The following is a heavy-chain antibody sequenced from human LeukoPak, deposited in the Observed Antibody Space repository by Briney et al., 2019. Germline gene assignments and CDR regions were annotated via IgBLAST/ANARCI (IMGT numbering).Heavy chain of an antibody. J-gene: IGHJ4*02. V-gene: IGHV3-53*01. CDR2: IYSGGST. Sequence: GGSLRLSCAASGFTVSSNYMSWVRQAPGKGLEWVSVIYSGGSTYYADSVKGRFTISRDNSKNALYLQMNSLRAEDTAVYYCARITFWSGYNLDYWGQETLVTVSS. D-gene: IGHD3-3*01. CDR1: GFTVSSNY. CDR3: ARITFWSGYNLDY.